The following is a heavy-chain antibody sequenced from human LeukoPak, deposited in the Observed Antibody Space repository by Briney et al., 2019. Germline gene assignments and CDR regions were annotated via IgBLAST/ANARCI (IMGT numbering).Heavy chain of an antibody. CDR3: ARDGVYHYFDY. CDR2: ISRTGNSI. V-gene: IGHV3-48*03. Sequence: GGSLRLSCAASGFTLSSYEMNWVRLAPGKGLEWISYISRTGNSIYYADSVKGRFTISRDSAKNSLYLQMNSLRAEDTAVYYCARDGVYHYFDYWGQGTLVTVSS. J-gene: IGHJ4*02. D-gene: IGHD5/OR15-5a*01. CDR1: GFTLSSYE.